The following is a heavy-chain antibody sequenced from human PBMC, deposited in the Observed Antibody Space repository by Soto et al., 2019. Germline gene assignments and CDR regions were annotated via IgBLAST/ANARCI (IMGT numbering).Heavy chain of an antibody. CDR1: GYTFIGYY. Sequence: QVQLVQSGAEVKKPGASVKVSCKTSGYTFIGYYLNWVRQAPGQGLEWMGWVNPHTGGTHYAQKFDGRVTMTTETSTYTAYMELSGLKFDDTATYFCARVMAYEQQLVPFDYWGQGTLVTVSS. CDR2: VNPHTGGT. J-gene: IGHJ4*02. D-gene: IGHD6-13*01. CDR3: ARVMAYEQQLVPFDY. V-gene: IGHV1-2*02.